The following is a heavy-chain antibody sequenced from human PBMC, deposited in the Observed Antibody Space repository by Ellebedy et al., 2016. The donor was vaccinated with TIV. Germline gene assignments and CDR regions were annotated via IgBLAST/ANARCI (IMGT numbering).Heavy chain of an antibody. D-gene: IGHD3-9*01. J-gene: IGHJ6*02. V-gene: IGHV1-18*01. Sequence: AASVKVSCKASGYTFTSYDINWVRQATGQGLEWMGWISAYNGNTNYAQKLQGRVTMTTDTSTSTAYMELRSLRSDDTAVYYCARELHTIRYFDWLDAYGMDVWGQGTTVTVSS. CDR3: ARELHTIRYFDWLDAYGMDV. CDR1: GYTFTSYD. CDR2: ISAYNGNT.